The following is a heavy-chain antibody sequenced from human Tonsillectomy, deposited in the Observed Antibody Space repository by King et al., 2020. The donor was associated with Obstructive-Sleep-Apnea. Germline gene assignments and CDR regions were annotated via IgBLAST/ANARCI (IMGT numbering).Heavy chain of an antibody. J-gene: IGHJ4*02. V-gene: IGHV4-34*01. CDR2: INYNGNA. CDR1: GGSFSGYY. D-gene: IGHD1-26*01. Sequence: VQLQQWGAGLLNPSETLSLTCGVSGGSFSGYYWTWIRQCPGKGLEWIGEINYNGNANYNPSLESRVTISVDTSKNRFSLRLNSVTAADTAVYYCARDVGATGIDFWGQGTLVTVSS. CDR3: ARDVGATGIDF.